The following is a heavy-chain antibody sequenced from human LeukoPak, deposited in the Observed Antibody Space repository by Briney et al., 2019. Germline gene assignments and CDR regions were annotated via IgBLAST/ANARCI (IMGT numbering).Heavy chain of an antibody. CDR2: ISGSGDST. Sequence: PGGSLRLSCAASGCTFSTYAVNWVRQAPGKGLEWVSTISGSGDSTYYADSVKGRFTISRDNSKDTLYLQMSSVRVDDTAVYYCARDRGRYYDSRGFYWGYYFDSWGRGILVTVST. CDR1: GCTFSTYA. J-gene: IGHJ4*02. CDR3: ARDRGRYYDSRGFYWGYYFDS. V-gene: IGHV3-23*01. D-gene: IGHD3-22*01.